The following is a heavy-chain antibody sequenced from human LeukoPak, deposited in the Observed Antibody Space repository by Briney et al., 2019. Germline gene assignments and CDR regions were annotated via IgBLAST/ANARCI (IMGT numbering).Heavy chain of an antibody. J-gene: IGHJ4*02. CDR2: ISYDGSNK. D-gene: IGHD5-18*01. Sequence: PGGSLRLSCAAPGFTFSSYAMHWVRQAPGKGLEWVAVISYDGSNKYYADSVKGRFTISRDNSKNTLYLQMNSLRAEDTAVYYCARDSVDTAMAYDYWGQGTLVTVSS. CDR1: GFTFSSYA. V-gene: IGHV3-30-3*01. CDR3: ARDSVDTAMAYDY.